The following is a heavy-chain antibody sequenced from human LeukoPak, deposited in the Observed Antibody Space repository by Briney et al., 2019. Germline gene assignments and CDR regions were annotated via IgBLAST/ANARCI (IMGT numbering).Heavy chain of an antibody. CDR3: ARAARDGYNEQADY. V-gene: IGHV3-48*04. CDR1: GITFSSYS. J-gene: IGHJ4*02. Sequence: GGSLRLSCVASGITFSSYSMNWVRQAPGKGLEWVSYISSSGSTIYYADSVKGRFTISRDNAKNSLYLQMNSLRAEDTAVYYCARAARDGYNEQADYWGQGTLVTVSS. D-gene: IGHD5-24*01. CDR2: ISSSGSTI.